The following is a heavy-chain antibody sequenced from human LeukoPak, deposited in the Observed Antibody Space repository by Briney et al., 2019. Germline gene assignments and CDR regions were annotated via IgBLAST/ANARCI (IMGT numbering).Heavy chain of an antibody. CDR2: IYHSGST. J-gene: IGHJ3*02. D-gene: IGHD3-10*01. Sequence: SGTLSLTCAVSGAPISSNNWWWSWVRQPPGKGLEWIGEIYHSGSTNYNPSLKSRVTMSVDKSKNQFSLKLSSVTAADTAVYYCARLGGSGKNAFDIWGQGTMVTVSS. CDR3: ARLGGSGKNAFDI. CDR1: GAPISSNNW. V-gene: IGHV4-4*02.